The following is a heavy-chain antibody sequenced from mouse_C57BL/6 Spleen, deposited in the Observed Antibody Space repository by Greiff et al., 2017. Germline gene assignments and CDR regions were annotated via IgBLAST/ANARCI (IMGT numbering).Heavy chain of an antibody. CDR1: GYSITSGYY. J-gene: IGHJ4*01. V-gene: IGHV3-6*01. CDR2: ISYDGGI. D-gene: IGHD2-13*01. CDR3: ARGTTLSRYYAMDY. Sequence: EVKLQESGPGLVKPSQSLSLTCSVTGYSITSGYYWNWIRQFPGNKLEWWGFISYDGGINYNPSLKNRISITRDTSKNPFYLKLSSVTTEDTATYYCARGTTLSRYYAMDYWGQGTSVTVSS.